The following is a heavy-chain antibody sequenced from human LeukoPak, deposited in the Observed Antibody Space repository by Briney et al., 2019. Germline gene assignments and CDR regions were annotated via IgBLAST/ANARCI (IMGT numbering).Heavy chain of an antibody. CDR2: IYYSGDT. CDR1: DGAITGFS. D-gene: IGHD3-10*01. V-gene: IGHV4-59*01. J-gene: IGHJ5*02. Sequence: SETLSLTCTVSDGAITGFSWSWLRQPPGKGLEWIGYIYYSGDTNYNPSLQSRVTLSVDTSKNQFSLKLTSVTAADTAVYYCVRGPYGSGISNWFDPWGQGTLVIVSS. CDR3: VRGPYGSGISNWFDP.